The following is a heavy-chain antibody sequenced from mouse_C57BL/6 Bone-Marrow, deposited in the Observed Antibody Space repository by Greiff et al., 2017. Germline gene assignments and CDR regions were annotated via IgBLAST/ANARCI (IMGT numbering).Heavy chain of an antibody. V-gene: IGHV14-4*01. J-gene: IGHJ1*03. CDR3: TTGGSSYNWYFDV. CDR1: GFNIKDAY. D-gene: IGHD1-1*01. CDR2: IDPENGDT. Sequence: VQLQQSGAELVRPGASVKLSCTASGFNIKDAYMHWVKQRPEQGLEWIGWIDPENGDTEYASKFQGKATITADTSSNTAYLQLSSLTSEDTAVYYCTTGGSSYNWYFDVWGTGTTVTVSS.